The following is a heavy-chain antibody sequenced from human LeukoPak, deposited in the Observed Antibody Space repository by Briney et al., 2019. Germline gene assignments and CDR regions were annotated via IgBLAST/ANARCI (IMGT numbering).Heavy chain of an antibody. Sequence: GGSLGHSRAASGFTLCSNYMSWVRQAPGEGLGWVSVIYSGGSTYYAESVQGRFTISSDNSKNPLYLQMNNLRAEDTPVYYCAREGRPVEMATTGPEYFQHWGQGTLVTVSS. CDR3: AREGRPVEMATTGPEYFQH. V-gene: IGHV3-66*01. CDR1: GFTLCSNY. CDR2: IYSGGST. J-gene: IGHJ1*01. D-gene: IGHD5-24*01.